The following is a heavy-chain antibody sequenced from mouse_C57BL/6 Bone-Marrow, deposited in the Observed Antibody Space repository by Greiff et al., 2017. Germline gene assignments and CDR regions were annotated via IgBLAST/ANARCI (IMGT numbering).Heavy chain of an antibody. D-gene: IGHD1-1*01. V-gene: IGHV1-85*01. J-gene: IGHJ1*03. CDR3: ARLELDGSSGDWYFDV. CDR2: IYPRDGST. CDR1: GYTFTSYD. Sequence: VKLQESGPELVKPGASVKMSCKASGYTFTSYDINWVQQRPGQGLEWIGWIYPRDGSTKYNEKFKGKATLTVATSSSPAYMELHSLTSEDSAVYFCARLELDGSSGDWYFDVWGTGTTVTVSS.